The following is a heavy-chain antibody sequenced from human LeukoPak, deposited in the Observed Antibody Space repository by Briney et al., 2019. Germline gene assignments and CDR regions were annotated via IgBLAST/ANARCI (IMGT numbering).Heavy chain of an antibody. Sequence: PSETLSLTCTVSGGSISSYYWSWIRQPPGEGLEWIGYIYYSGYTNYNPSLKSRVTISVDTSKNQFSLKLSSVTAADTAVYYCARTTMVRGTYYMDVWGKGTTVTISS. CDR1: GGSISSYY. CDR3: ARTTMVRGTYYMDV. J-gene: IGHJ6*03. D-gene: IGHD3-10*01. V-gene: IGHV4-59*01. CDR2: IYYSGYT.